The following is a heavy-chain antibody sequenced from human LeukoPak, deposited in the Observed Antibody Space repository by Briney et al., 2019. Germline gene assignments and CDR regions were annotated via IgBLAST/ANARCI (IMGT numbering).Heavy chain of an antibody. CDR1: GGSISTNYY. Sequence: PSETLSLTCTVSGGSISTNYYWGWIRQPPGKGLEWIGNIFYSGSTYYSPSLKSRVTISLDTSRNQFSLKLTSVTAADTAVYYCAKSNGYGLVDIWGQGTMVTVSS. J-gene: IGHJ3*02. D-gene: IGHD3-10*01. CDR3: AKSNGYGLVDI. V-gene: IGHV4-39*07. CDR2: IFYSGST.